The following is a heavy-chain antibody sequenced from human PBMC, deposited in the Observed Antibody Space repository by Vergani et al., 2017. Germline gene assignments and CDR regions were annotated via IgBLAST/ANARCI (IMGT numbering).Heavy chain of an antibody. CDR2: IKSKNDGGTT. D-gene: IGHD3-3*02. CDR3: TTEISIGRDY. Sequence: EVQLVESGGGLVKPGGSLRLSCAASGFTLSNAWMRWVRQAPGKGLEWVGCIKSKNDGGTTDYAEPVKGRFIISREDSKNTLYLQMNSLKTDDTAVYYCTTEISIGRDYWGQGTLVTVSS. J-gene: IGHJ4*02. V-gene: IGHV3-15*01. CDR1: GFTLSNAW.